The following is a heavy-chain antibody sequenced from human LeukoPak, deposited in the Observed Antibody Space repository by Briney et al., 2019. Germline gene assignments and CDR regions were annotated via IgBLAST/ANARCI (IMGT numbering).Heavy chain of an antibody. Sequence: PGGSLRLSCAASGFTFSSYGMHWVRQAPGKGLEWVAFIRYDGSNKYYADSVKGRFTISRDNSKNTLYLQMNSLRAEDTAVYYCAKEKDEYQLLYDYWGQGTLVSVSS. V-gene: IGHV3-30*02. J-gene: IGHJ4*02. CDR1: GFTFSSYG. D-gene: IGHD2-2*02. CDR2: IRYDGSNK. CDR3: AKEKDEYQLLYDY.